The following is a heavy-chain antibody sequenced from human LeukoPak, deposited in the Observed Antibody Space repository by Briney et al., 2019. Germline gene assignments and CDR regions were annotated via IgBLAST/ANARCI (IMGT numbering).Heavy chain of an antibody. CDR3: ARYRRDGYNLGASDAFDI. Sequence: GASVKVSCKASGGTFSSYAISWVRQAPGQGLEWMGRIIPILGIANYAQKFQGRVTITADKSTSTAYMELSSLRSEDTAVYYCARYRRDGYNLGASDAFDIWGQGTMVTVSS. CDR2: IIPILGIA. D-gene: IGHD5-24*01. V-gene: IGHV1-69*04. J-gene: IGHJ3*02. CDR1: GGTFSSYA.